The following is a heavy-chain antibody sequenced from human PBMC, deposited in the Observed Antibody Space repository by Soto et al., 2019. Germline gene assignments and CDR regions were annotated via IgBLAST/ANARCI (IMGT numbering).Heavy chain of an antibody. V-gene: IGHV5-51*01. D-gene: IGHD6-19*01. CDR2: IYPGDSDT. Sequence: GESLKISCKGSGYGFTSYWIGWVLQMPGKSLEWMGMIYPGDSDTRYSPSFQVQVTISADKSISTAYLQSSSLKASDTAMYYCARLGVPHEQWPTRNAFDIWGQGTMVTVS. CDR3: ARLGVPHEQWPTRNAFDI. J-gene: IGHJ3*02. CDR1: GYGFTSYW.